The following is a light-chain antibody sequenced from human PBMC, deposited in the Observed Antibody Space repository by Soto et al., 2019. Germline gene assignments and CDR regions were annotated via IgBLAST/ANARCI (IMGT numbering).Light chain of an antibody. J-gene: IGLJ2*01. CDR1: ISNIGSNF. V-gene: IGLV1-47*01. Sequence: QSVLTQPPSASGTPGQRVTISCSGSISNIGSNFIYWYQQFPGTAPELLIFRNNERPSGVPDRFSGSKSGNSASLAISGLRSEDEADYHCAAWDDSLSGVVFGGGTKLTVL. CDR3: AAWDDSLSGVV. CDR2: RNN.